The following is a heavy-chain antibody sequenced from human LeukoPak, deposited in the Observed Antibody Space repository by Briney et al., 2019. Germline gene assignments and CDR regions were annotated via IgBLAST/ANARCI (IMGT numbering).Heavy chain of an antibody. CDR2: IYYSGST. J-gene: IGHJ4*02. CDR3: ARSIWFGELLPDY. D-gene: IGHD3-10*01. Sequence: SETLSLTCTVSGGSISSYYWSWIRQPPGKGLEWIGYIYYSGSTNYHPSLKSRVTISVDTYKNQFSLKLRSVTAADTAVYYCARSIWFGELLPDYWGQGTLVTVSS. V-gene: IGHV4-59*08. CDR1: GGSISSYY.